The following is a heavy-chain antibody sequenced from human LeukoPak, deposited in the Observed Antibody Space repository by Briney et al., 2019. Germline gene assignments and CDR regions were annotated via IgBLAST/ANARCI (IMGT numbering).Heavy chain of an antibody. CDR2: ISGSGGST. J-gene: IGHJ4*02. Sequence: GGSLRLSCAASGFTFSSYAMSWVRQAPGKGLEWVSAISGSGGSTYYADSVKGRFTISRDNSKNTLYLQMNSLRAENTAVYYCAKGAYSSSWYDYFDYWGQGTLVTVSS. CDR3: AKGAYSSSWYDYFDY. V-gene: IGHV3-23*01. CDR1: GFTFSSYA. D-gene: IGHD6-13*01.